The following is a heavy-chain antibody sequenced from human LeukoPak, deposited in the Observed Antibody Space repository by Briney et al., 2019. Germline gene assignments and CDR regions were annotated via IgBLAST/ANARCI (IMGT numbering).Heavy chain of an antibody. D-gene: IGHD2-2*01. CDR2: IKQDGSEK. CDR1: GFTFSSYW. V-gene: IGHV3-7*01. J-gene: IGHJ6*03. Sequence: GGSLRLSCAASGFTFSSYWVSWVRQAPGKGLEWVANIKQDGSEKYYVDSVKGRFTISRDNAKNSLYLQMNSLRAEDAAVYYCARDVVVPGYYYYMDVWGKGTTVTVSS. CDR3: ARDVVVPGYYYYMDV.